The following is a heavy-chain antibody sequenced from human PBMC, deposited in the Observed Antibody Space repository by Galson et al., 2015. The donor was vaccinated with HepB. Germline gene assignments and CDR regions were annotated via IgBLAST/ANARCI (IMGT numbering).Heavy chain of an antibody. J-gene: IGHJ3*02. CDR1: GGTFSSYA. CDR3: ASDIVVVPAAKWVDAFDI. D-gene: IGHD2-2*01. V-gene: IGHV1-69*13. CDR2: IIPIFGTA. Sequence: SVKVSCKASGGTFSSYAISWVRQAPGQGLEWMGGIIPIFGTANYAQKFQGRVTITADESTSTAYMELSSLRSEGTAVYYCASDIVVVPAAKWVDAFDIWGQGTMVTVSS.